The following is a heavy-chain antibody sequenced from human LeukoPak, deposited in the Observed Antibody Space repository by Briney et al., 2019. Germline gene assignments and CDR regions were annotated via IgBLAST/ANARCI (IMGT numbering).Heavy chain of an antibody. D-gene: IGHD6-13*01. CDR1: GFTFSSYS. CDR2: MSSTGSCI. CDR3: ATVGGSRWYGFSDY. Sequence: GGSLRLSCAASGFTFSSYSMNWVRQAPGKGLEWVSSMSSTGSCISYADSVKGRFTISRDNAKNSLYLQMNSLRAEDTAVYYCATVGGSRWYGFSDYWGQGTLVTVSS. J-gene: IGHJ4*02. V-gene: IGHV3-21*01.